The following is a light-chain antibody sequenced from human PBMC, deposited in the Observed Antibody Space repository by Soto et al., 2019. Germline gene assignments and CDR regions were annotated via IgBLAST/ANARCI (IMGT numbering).Light chain of an antibody. V-gene: IGKV1-5*03. CDR2: KAS. CDR1: QSVSRR. Sequence: DIQMTQSPSTLSASVGDRVTITCRASQSVSRRLAWYQQKPGKAPKLLIYKASTLQSGVPSRFSGSGSGTEYTLSISGLQPDDFAVYYCQQYNDFPYTFGQGTNLDMK. CDR3: QQYNDFPYT. J-gene: IGKJ2*01.